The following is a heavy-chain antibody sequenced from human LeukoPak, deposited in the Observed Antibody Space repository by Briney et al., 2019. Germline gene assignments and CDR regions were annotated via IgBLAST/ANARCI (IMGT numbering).Heavy chain of an antibody. CDR2: ISQDGSGK. CDR3: AKRSGDYAPLDY. D-gene: IGHD4-17*01. J-gene: IGHJ4*02. CDR1: GFTFSIYW. Sequence: GGSLRLSCGASGFTFSIYWMSCVRQAPGRGLECVINISQDGSGKNYADSVEGRFTISRDNAKNSLYLQMNSLRAEDTAVYYCAKRSGDYAPLDYWGQGTLVTVSS. V-gene: IGHV3-7*01.